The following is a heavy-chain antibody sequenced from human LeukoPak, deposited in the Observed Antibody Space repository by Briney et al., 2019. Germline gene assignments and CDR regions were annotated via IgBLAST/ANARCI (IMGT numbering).Heavy chain of an antibody. D-gene: IGHD3-3*02. Sequence: ASVKVSCKASGYIFSNYGISWARQAPGQGLDWMGWISDHNGTPNYAQKFEGRVTMTTDISTSTAYMELTSLTSDDAAVYYCARDAVLGAPYTDHWGQGTLVTVSS. J-gene: IGHJ5*02. V-gene: IGHV1-18*01. CDR2: ISDHNGTP. CDR3: ARDAVLGAPYTDH. CDR1: GYIFSNYG.